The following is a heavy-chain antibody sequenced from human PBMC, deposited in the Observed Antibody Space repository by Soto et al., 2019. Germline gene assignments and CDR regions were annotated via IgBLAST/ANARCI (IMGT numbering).Heavy chain of an antibody. CDR3: VKDRMAYNSVWDPFDI. CDR1: GFTFYSYA. Sequence: GGSLRLSCAASGFTFYSYAMSWVRQAPGKGLEWVSTIGSVGGDTYYADSVKGRFTISRDDSKNTLLLQMNSLRAEDTAVYYCVKDRMAYNSVWDPFDIWGQGTMVTVS. D-gene: IGHD1-20*01. J-gene: IGHJ3*02. V-gene: IGHV3-23*01. CDR2: IGSVGGDT.